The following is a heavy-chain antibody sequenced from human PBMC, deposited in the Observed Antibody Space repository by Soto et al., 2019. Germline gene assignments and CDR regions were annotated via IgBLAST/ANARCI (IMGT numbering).Heavy chain of an antibody. Sequence: GGSLRLSCAASGFTFSSYAMSWVRQAPGKGLEWVSAISGSGGSTYYADSVKGRFTISRVNSKNTLYLHMNNLRAEDTAVYYSAEAYPMATITTGSFDFWGQGTLVTVSS. D-gene: IGHD5-12*01. CDR1: GFTFSSYA. V-gene: IGHV3-23*01. CDR2: ISGSGGST. J-gene: IGHJ4*03. CDR3: AEAYPMATITTGSFDF.